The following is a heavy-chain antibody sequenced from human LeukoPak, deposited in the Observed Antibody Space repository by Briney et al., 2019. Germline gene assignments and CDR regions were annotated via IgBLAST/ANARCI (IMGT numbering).Heavy chain of an antibody. D-gene: IGHD2-15*01. J-gene: IGHJ4*02. CDR3: AIWYCSGGRCYSNARTFDY. CDR1: GYTFTSYG. Sequence: ASVKVSCKASGYTFTSYGISWVRQAPGQGLEWMGWINTNTGNPTYAQGLTGRFVFSLNTSVSTAYLQISSLKAENTAVYYCAIWYCSGGRCYSNARTFDYWGQGTRVTVSS. V-gene: IGHV7-4-1*02. CDR2: INTNTGNP.